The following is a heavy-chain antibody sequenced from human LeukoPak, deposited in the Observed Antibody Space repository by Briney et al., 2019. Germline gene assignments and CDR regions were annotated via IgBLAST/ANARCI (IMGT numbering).Heavy chain of an antibody. Sequence: SETLSLTCTVSGGSISSSSYYWGWIRQPPGKGLEWIGNIYYSGTTYYNPSLKSRVTISIDTSKNQFSLKLSSVTAADTAVYYCARLRDWFDPWGQGTLVTVSS. CDR3: ARLRDWFDP. V-gene: IGHV4-39*01. CDR1: GGSISSSSYY. J-gene: IGHJ5*02. CDR2: IYYSGTT.